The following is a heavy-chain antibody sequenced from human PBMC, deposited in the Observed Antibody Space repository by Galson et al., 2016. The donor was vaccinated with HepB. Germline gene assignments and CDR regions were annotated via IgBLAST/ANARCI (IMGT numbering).Heavy chain of an antibody. Sequence: SLRLSCAVSGLTFSNYAMTWVRQAPGKGLEWVSTIRDNGDRTSYADSVKGRFTISRDNSKNTLYLQMNSLRVEDTALYYCVRGLRVPPEYFKYWGQGTLVSVSS. V-gene: IGHV3-23*01. CDR3: VRGLRVPPEYFKY. CDR2: IRDNGDRT. J-gene: IGHJ1*01. CDR1: GLTFSNYA.